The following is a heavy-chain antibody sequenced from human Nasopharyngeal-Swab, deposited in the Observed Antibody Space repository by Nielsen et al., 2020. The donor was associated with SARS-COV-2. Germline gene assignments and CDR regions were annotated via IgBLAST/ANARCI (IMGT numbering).Heavy chain of an antibody. CDR3: AKDGEVAAARYYFDY. Sequence: GGSLRLSCAASGFTFSRYGMHWVRQVPGKGLEWVAVLSNDGGDKYYADSVKGRFTISRDNSKNTLYLQMNSLRPEDTAVYYCAKDGEVAAARYYFDYWGQRTLVTVSS. V-gene: IGHV3-30*18. CDR2: LSNDGGDK. J-gene: IGHJ4*02. CDR1: GFTFSRYG. D-gene: IGHD6-13*01.